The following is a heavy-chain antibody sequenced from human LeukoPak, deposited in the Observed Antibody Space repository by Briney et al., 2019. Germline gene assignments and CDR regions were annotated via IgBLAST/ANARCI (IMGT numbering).Heavy chain of an antibody. CDR2: INHTGST. Sequence: TSSETLSLTCAVYGGSFSDYYWNWIRQPPGKGLEWIGEINHTGSTNYNPSLKSRVTMSVDTSKNQFSLKLSSVTAADTAVYYCARGSSDYYLSYFDYWGQGNLVTVSS. J-gene: IGHJ4*02. CDR1: GGSFSDYY. CDR3: ARGSSDYYLSYFDY. D-gene: IGHD2/OR15-2a*01. V-gene: IGHV4-34*01.